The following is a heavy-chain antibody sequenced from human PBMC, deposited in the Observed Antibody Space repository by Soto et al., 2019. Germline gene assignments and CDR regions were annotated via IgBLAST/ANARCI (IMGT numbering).Heavy chain of an antibody. CDR2: INAGNT. D-gene: IGHD3-22*01. CDR3: ASVAGSGYYHFDN. CDR1: GYTFTNYD. J-gene: IGHJ4*02. V-gene: IGHV1-3*01. Sequence: GASLKGSCKAAGYTFTNYDSHRARQAPGQRLEWMGGINAGNTKPSHNFQGRVTISRDTSASTAYMGLISLSSDDTAVYYCASVAGSGYYHFDNWGQGSLVAASS.